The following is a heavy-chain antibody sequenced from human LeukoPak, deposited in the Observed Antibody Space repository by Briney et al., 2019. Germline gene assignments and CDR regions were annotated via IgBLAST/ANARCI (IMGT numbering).Heavy chain of an antibody. Sequence: VASVKVSCKASGYTFTGYYMHWVRQAPGQGLEWMGWINPNSGGTNYAQEFQGRVTMTRDTSISTAYMELSRLRSDDTAVYYCAREEGSSSQAYYYYYYGMDVWGQGTTVTVSS. D-gene: IGHD6-6*01. J-gene: IGHJ6*02. CDR2: INPNSGGT. V-gene: IGHV1-2*02. CDR1: GYTFTGYY. CDR3: AREEGSSSQAYYYYYYGMDV.